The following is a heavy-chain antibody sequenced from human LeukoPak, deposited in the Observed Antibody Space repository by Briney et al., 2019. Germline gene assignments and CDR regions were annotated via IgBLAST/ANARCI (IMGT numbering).Heavy chain of an antibody. J-gene: IGHJ6*03. V-gene: IGHV1-18*01. CDR3: ARVGYDWLSIGYYYYMDV. CDR1: GYTFTSYG. Sequence: ASVKVSCKASGYTFTSYGISWVRQAPGQGLEWMGWINAYNGNTNYAQKLQGRVTMTTDTSTSTAYMELRSLRSEDTAVYYCARVGYDWLSIGYYYYMDVWGKGTTVTISS. CDR2: INAYNGNT. D-gene: IGHD3-9*01.